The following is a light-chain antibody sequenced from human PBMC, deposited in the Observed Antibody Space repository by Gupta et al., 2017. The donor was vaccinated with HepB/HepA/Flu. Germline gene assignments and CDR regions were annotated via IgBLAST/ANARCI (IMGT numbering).Light chain of an antibody. CDR1: SSDVGAYNY. V-gene: IGLV2-11*01. CDR2: DVD. Sequence: QFALTQPRSVSGSPGQSVTISCTGTSSDVGAYNYVSWYQQHPGKAPKLIIYDVDGRPAGIPNRFSGFKSGNTASLTISGLQPDDEGDYFCWSYAGGDNLVFGGGTTVTV. CDR3: WSYAGGDNLV. J-gene: IGLJ2*01.